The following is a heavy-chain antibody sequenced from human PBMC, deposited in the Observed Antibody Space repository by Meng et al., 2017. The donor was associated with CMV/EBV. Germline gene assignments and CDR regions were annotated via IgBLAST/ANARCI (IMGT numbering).Heavy chain of an antibody. D-gene: IGHD6-19*01. V-gene: IGHV3-74*01. CDR3: ASPPGYSSGWYLN. Sequence: ASGFTFSSYWMHWVRQAPGKGLVWVSRINSDGSSTSYAASVKGRFTISRDNAKNTLYLQMNSLRADDTAVYYCASPPGYSSGWYLNWGQGTLVTVSS. CDR1: GFTFSSYW. CDR2: INSDGSST. J-gene: IGHJ4*02.